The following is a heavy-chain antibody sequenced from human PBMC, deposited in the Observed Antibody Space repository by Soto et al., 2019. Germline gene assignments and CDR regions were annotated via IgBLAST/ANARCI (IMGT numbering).Heavy chain of an antibody. Sequence: TGGSLRLSCAASGFTFSSYAMSWVRQAPGKGLKWVSAISGSGGSTYYADSVKGRFTISRDNSKNTLYLQMNSLRAEDTAVYYCAKLGYCTNGVCYNYPSLIDYWGQGTLVTVSS. CDR1: GFTFSSYA. CDR2: ISGSGGST. J-gene: IGHJ4*02. V-gene: IGHV3-23*01. D-gene: IGHD2-8*01. CDR3: AKLGYCTNGVCYNYPSLIDY.